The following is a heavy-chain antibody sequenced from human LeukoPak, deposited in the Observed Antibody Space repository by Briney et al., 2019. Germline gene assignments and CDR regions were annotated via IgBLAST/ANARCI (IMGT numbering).Heavy chain of an antibody. D-gene: IGHD6-19*01. CDR1: GYTFTGYY. J-gene: IGHJ3*02. V-gene: IGHV1-2*02. Sequence: ASVKVSCKASGYTFTGYYMHWVRQAPGEGLEWMGWINPNSGGTDYAQKFQDRVTVTRDTSISTAYMQLSRLRSDDTAVYYCASSIAVAGHNAFDIWGQGTMVTVSS. CDR3: ASSIAVAGHNAFDI. CDR2: INPNSGGT.